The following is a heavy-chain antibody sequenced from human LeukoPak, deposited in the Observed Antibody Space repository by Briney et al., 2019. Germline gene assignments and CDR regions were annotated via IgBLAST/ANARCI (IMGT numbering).Heavy chain of an antibody. CDR1: GFTFDDYA. V-gene: IGHV3-9*01. J-gene: IGHJ4*02. CDR3: AKTLNYYGSGSYYFDY. CDR2: ISWNSGSI. Sequence: SLRLSCAASGFTFDDYAMHWVRQAPGKGLEWVSGISWNSGSIVYADSVKGRFTISRDNAKNSLYLQMNSLRAEDTALYYCAKTLNYYGSGSYYFDYWGQGTLVTVSS. D-gene: IGHD3-10*01.